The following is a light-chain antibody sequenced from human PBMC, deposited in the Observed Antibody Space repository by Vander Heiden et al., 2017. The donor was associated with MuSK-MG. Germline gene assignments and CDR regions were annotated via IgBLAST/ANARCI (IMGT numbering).Light chain of an antibody. CDR2: DAS. J-gene: IGKJ1*01. Sequence: DIQMTQSPSTLSASVGDRVTITCRASQSISSWLAWYQQKPGKAPKLLIYDASSLESGVPSRFSGSGFGTEFTLTISSLQPDDFAAYYCQQYNTNPWTFGQGTKVEIK. CDR1: QSISSW. CDR3: QQYNTNPWT. V-gene: IGKV1-5*01.